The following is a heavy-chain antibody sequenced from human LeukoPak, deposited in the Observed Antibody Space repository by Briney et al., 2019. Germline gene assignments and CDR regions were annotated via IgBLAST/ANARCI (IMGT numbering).Heavy chain of an antibody. CDR2: INSNTGDT. V-gene: IGHV1-2*06. J-gene: IGHJ4*02. Sequence: ASVTLSCKTSGYTFITYYIHWLRQAPGQGLEWMGRINSNTGDTNYAQNLQGRVTMARDTSISTAYMELSRLMSDDTAVYYCAREGGHGYDYWGQGTLVTVSS. CDR1: GYTFITYY. CDR3: AREGGHGYDY. D-gene: IGHD5-24*01.